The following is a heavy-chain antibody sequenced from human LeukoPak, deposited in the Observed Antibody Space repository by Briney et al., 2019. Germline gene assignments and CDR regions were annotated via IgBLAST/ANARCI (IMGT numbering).Heavy chain of an antibody. CDR2: IKSKTDGGTT. Sequence: PGGSLRLSCAASGFTFSTAWMNWVRQAPGKGLEWVGRIKSKTDGGTTDHAEPVKGRYTISRDDSRNMLYLQMNSLKTEDTAVYYCTTSHRGVWGQGTMVTVSS. CDR1: GFTFSTAW. CDR3: TTSHRGV. V-gene: IGHV3-15*07. J-gene: IGHJ3*01.